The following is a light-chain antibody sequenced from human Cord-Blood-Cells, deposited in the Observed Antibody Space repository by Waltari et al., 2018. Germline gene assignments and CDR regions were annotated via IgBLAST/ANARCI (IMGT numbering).Light chain of an antibody. CDR3: CSYAGISTWV. V-gene: IGLV2-23*01. Sequence: QSALTQPASVSGSPGQSITISCTGTSSDVGSYHLVPWYQQHPGKAPNLMIYEGSKRPSGVSNRFSGSKSGNTASLTISGLQAEDEADYYCCSYAGISTWVFGGGTKLTVL. J-gene: IGLJ3*02. CDR2: EGS. CDR1: SSDVGSYHL.